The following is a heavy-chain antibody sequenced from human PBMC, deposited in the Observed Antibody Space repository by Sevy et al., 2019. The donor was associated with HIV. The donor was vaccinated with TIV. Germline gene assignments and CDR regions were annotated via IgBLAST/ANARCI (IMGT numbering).Heavy chain of an antibody. D-gene: IGHD5-18*01. CDR3: ARNPGYNYPDY. J-gene: IGHJ4*02. CDR2: ISSSSSYI. Sequence: GGSLRLSCAASGFTFSENTMNWVRQAPGKGLEGVSSISSSSSYIFYADSVKGRFTISRDNAKNSLFLQMNSLRADDTAVYYCARNPGYNYPDYWGQGILVTVSS. V-gene: IGHV3-21*01. CDR1: GFTFSENT.